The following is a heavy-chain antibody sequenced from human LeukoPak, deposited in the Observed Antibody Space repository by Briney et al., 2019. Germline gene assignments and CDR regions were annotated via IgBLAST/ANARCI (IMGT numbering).Heavy chain of an antibody. J-gene: IGHJ4*02. V-gene: IGHV1-8*01. CDR3: ARGLGGIAVAGGGRFNYFDY. CDR2: MNPNSGNT. D-gene: IGHD6-19*01. Sequence: ASVKVSCKASGYTFTSYDINWVRQATGQGLEWMGWMNPNSGNTGYAQKFQGRVTMTRNTSISTAYMELSSLRSEDTAVYYCARGLGGIAVAGGGRFNYFDYWGQGTLVTVSS. CDR1: GYTFTSYD.